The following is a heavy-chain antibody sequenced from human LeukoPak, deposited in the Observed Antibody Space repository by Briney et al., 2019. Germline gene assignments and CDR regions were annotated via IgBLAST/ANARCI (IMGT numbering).Heavy chain of an antibody. CDR2: INSDGSNT. D-gene: IGHD3-22*01. V-gene: IGHV3-74*01. CDR1: GFTFTRHW. CDR3: ARASVNSSGYYTAIDY. J-gene: IGHJ4*02. Sequence: GGSLRLSCAASGFTFTRHWMHWVRQAPGKGLVWVSGINSDGSNTHYADSVKGRFTISRDNAKNTLYLRMNSLRAEDTAMYYCARASVNSSGYYTAIDYWGQGTLVTVSS.